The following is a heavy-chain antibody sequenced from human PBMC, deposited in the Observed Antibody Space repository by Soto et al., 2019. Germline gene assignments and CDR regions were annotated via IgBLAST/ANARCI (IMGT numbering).Heavy chain of an antibody. V-gene: IGHV4-34*02. Sequence: QVALQQWGAGLLKTSQTLSLTCGVHDGSFNDYFWTWIRQSPGKGLEWIGEVHHTGTSYFNPSLKSRVTLSVDTSKSQFSLNLTSVTAADTAIYFCARRKDSSRYYYGIDVWGQGTTVVVS. D-gene: IGHD6-13*01. CDR1: DGSFNDYF. CDR2: VHHTGTS. J-gene: IGHJ6*02. CDR3: ARRKDSSRYYYGIDV.